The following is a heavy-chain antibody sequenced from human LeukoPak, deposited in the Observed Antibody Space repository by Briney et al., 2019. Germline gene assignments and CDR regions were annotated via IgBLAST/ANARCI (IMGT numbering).Heavy chain of an antibody. D-gene: IGHD3-22*01. CDR2: IYYSGST. CDR1: GGSISSSSYY. Sequence: SETLSLTCTVSGGSISSSSYYWGWIRQPPGKGLEWIGSIYYSGSTYYNPSLKSRVTISVDTSKNQFSLKLSSVTAAGTAVYYCARGAYYYDSSGYYPVAFDIWGQGTMVTVSS. CDR3: ARGAYYYDSSGYYPVAFDI. V-gene: IGHV4-39*07. J-gene: IGHJ3*02.